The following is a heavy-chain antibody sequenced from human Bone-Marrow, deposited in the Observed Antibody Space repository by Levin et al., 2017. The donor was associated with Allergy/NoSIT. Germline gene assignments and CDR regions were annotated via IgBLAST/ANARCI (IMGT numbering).Heavy chain of an antibody. J-gene: IGHJ4*02. Sequence: GGSLRLSCAASGFTFSNYWMSWVRQAPGKGLEWVANIKQDGSEKYYVDSVKGRFTISRDNAKNSLYLQMNSLRAEDTAVYYCARDPSGMATIAMQFGGFDYWGQGTLVTVSS. CDR1: GFTFSNYW. CDR3: ARDPSGMATIAMQFGGFDY. D-gene: IGHD5-24*01. V-gene: IGHV3-7*01. CDR2: IKQDGSEK.